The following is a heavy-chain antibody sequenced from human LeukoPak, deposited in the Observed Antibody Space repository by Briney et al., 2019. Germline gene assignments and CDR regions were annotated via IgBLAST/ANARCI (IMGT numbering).Heavy chain of an antibody. CDR2: ISNSGNT. CDR1: GGSIGSGYYY. D-gene: IGHD1-26*01. J-gene: IGHJ4*02. CDR3: ARVGGIVGALYYFDY. Sequence: SETLSLTCTVSGGSIGSGYYYWSWIRQHLGKGLEWIGHISNSGNTFYSSSLKSRVTISVDTSKNQFSLNVRSVTVADTVLYYCARVGGIVGALYYFDYWGQGTLVTVSS. V-gene: IGHV4-31*03.